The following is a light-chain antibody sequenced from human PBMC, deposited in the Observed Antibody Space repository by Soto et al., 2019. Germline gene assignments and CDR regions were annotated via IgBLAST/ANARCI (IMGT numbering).Light chain of an antibody. J-gene: IGKJ1*01. CDR1: QSGLYSSNNKNY. V-gene: IGKV4-1*01. Sequence: DIVMTQSPDSLAVSLGERATINCKSSQSGLYSSNNKNYLAWYQQKPGQPPKPLIYSAATRESGVPDRFSGSGSGTDFNLTISSLQAEDVAVYYCQQYYSTPPTFGQGTKVDIK. CDR3: QQYYSTPPT. CDR2: SAA.